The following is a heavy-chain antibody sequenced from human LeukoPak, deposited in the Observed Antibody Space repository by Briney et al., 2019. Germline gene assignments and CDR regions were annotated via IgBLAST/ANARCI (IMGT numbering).Heavy chain of an antibody. CDR2: ISGYNGNT. CDR1: GYTFTSYG. J-gene: IGHJ4*02. V-gene: IGHV1-18*01. D-gene: IGHD3-10*01. Sequence: ASVKVSCKASGYTFTSYGISWVRQAPGQGLEWMGWISGYNGNTNYAQKLQGRVTMTTDTSTSTAYMELRSLRSDDTAVYYCARDYGSGSYYTPLDYWGQGTLVTVSS. CDR3: ARDYGSGSYYTPLDY.